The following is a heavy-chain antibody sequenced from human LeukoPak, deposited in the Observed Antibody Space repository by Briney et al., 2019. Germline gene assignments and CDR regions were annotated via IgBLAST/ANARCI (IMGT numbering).Heavy chain of an antibody. CDR2: ISYDGSNK. CDR3: ATLPNYSYGHPYYFDS. D-gene: IGHD5-18*01. V-gene: IGHV3-30*03. Sequence: QSGGSLRLSCAASGFTFSSYGMQWVRRAPGKGLEWVAGISYDGSNKYYADSVKGRFTISRDNSKNTLYLQMNSLRAEDTAVYYCATLPNYSYGHPYYFDSWGQGTLVTVSS. CDR1: GFTFSSYG. J-gene: IGHJ4*02.